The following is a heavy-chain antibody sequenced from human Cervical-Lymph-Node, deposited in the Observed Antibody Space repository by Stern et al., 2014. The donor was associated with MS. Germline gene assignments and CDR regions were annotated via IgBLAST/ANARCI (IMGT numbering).Heavy chain of an antibody. D-gene: IGHD4-11*01. V-gene: IGHV2-5*02. J-gene: IGHJ5*02. CDR2: IYWDDDK. Sequence: QVPLRESGPTLVKPTQTLTLTCTFSGFSLRTSGVAVGWIRQPPGKALEWLALIYWDDDKRYSASLKSRLTITKDTPKNQVVLTMTNMDPVDTATYYCAHRHYSGWFDPWGQGTLVTVSS. CDR3: AHRHYSGWFDP. CDR1: GFSLRTSGVA.